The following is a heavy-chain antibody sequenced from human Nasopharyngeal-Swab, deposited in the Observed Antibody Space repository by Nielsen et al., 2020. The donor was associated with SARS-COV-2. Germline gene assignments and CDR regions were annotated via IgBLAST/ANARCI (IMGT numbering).Heavy chain of an antibody. J-gene: IGHJ4*02. CDR1: GYTLTELS. CDR3: ARVRVLELFDY. D-gene: IGHD1-7*01. Sequence: ASVKVSCKVSGYTLTELSMHWVRQAPGKGLEWMGGFDPEDGETIYAQKFQGRVTMTRNTSISTAYMELSSLRSEDTAVYYCARVRVLELFDYWGQGTLVTVSS. CDR2: FDPEDGET. V-gene: IGHV1-24*01.